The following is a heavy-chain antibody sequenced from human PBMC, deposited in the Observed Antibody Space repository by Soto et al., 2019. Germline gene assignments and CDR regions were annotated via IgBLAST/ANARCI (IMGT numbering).Heavy chain of an antibody. CDR3: ARGTSDSGGYSRFDP. V-gene: IGHV1-46*01. Sequence: ASVKVSCKASGYTFTNYKIYWVRQAPGQWLEMIGVVDPSGGTTNYAQRFQGRVTMTRDTSTTTVYMELNSLTSEDTAVYYCARGTSDSGGYSRFDPWGQGTLVTVSS. CDR1: GYTFTNYK. CDR2: VDPSGGTT. J-gene: IGHJ5*02. D-gene: IGHD5-18*01.